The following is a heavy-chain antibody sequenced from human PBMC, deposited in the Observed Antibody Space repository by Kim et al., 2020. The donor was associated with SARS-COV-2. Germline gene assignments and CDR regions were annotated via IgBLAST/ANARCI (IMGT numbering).Heavy chain of an antibody. D-gene: IGHD1-26*01. V-gene: IGHV4-59*01. J-gene: IGHJ5*02. Sequence: NYHPPRKSRGTISVDTSKNQFSLKLSSVTAADTAVYYCARDGRVGRFDPWGQGTLVTVSS. CDR3: ARDGRVGRFDP.